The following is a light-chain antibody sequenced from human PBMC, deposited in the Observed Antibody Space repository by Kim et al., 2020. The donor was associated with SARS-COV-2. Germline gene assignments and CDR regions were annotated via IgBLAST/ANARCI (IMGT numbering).Light chain of an antibody. CDR1: QSVSDW. V-gene: IGKV1-5*03. CDR3: QQYSSYPWT. Sequence: DIQMTQSPSTLSASVGDRVTITCRASQSVSDWLAWYQQKPGKAPKVLIYKASSLESGVPSRFRGSGSGTDFTLTITSLQSDDFATYYCQQYSSYPWTFGHGTKVDIK. CDR2: KAS. J-gene: IGKJ1*01.